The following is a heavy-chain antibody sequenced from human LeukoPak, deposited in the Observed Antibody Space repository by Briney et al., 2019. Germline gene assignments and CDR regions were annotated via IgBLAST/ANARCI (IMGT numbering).Heavy chain of an antibody. CDR1: GYTFTGYY. J-gene: IGHJ3*02. CDR2: INPNSGGT. D-gene: IGHD3-22*01. CDR3: ARDRTMIHAFDI. V-gene: IGHV1-2*02. Sequence: ASVKVSCKASGYTFTGYYMHWVRQAPGQGLEWMGWINPNSGGTNYAQKFQGRVTMTRDTSISTAYMELSSLRSDDTAVYYCARDRTMIHAFDIWGQGTMVTVSS.